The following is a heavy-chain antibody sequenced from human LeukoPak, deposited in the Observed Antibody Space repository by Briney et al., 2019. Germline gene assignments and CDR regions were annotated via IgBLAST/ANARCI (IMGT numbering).Heavy chain of an antibody. D-gene: IGHD1-26*01. CDR1: GFTFSSYS. V-gene: IGHV3-21*01. CDR3: ARDQWGAAPIFDY. CDR2: ISSSSSYI. Sequence: GGSLRLSCAASGFTFSSYSMNWVRQAPGKGLEWVSSISSSSSYIYYADSVKGRFTISRDNAKNSLYLQMNSLRAEDTAVYYCARDQWGAAPIFDYWGQGTLVTVSS. J-gene: IGHJ4*02.